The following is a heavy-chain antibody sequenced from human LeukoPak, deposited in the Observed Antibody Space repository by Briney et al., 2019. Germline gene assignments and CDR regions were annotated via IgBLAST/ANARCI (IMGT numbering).Heavy chain of an antibody. Sequence: GRSLRPSCAASGFTFDDYAMHWVRQAPGKGLEWVSGISWNSGSIGYADSVKGRFTISRDNAKNSLYLQMNSLRAEDTALYYCAKDPYSNYYYGMDVWGQGTTVTVSS. J-gene: IGHJ6*02. CDR3: AKDPYSNYYYGMDV. D-gene: IGHD4-11*01. V-gene: IGHV3-9*01. CDR2: ISWNSGSI. CDR1: GFTFDDYA.